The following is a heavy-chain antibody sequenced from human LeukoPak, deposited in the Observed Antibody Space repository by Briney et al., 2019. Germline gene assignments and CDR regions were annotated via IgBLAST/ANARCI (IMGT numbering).Heavy chain of an antibody. D-gene: IGHD6-13*01. Sequence: GGSLRLSCAASGFTFSTYDMSWVRQAPGKGLEWVSGIRGGGEITYYADSVKGRFTISRDNSKNTLYLQMNSLRAEDTAVYYCAKDKYTNNWLYFDYWGHGTPITVSS. V-gene: IGHV3-23*01. J-gene: IGHJ4*01. CDR2: IRGGGEIT. CDR3: AKDKYTNNWLYFDY. CDR1: GFTFSTYD.